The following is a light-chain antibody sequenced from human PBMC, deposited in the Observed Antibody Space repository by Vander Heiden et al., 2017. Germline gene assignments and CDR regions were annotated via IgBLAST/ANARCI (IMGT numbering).Light chain of an antibody. J-gene: IGLJ1*01. CDR2: EVN. Sequence: QPPSASGSLGQSVTISCTGTSSDIAAYKYVSWYQQHPGKAPKVVIYEVNKRPSGVPDRFSGSKSDNTASLTVSGLQAEDEADYYCSSYAGKNIYVCGSGTQVTVL. CDR1: SSDIAAYKY. V-gene: IGLV2-8*01. CDR3: SSYAGKNIYV.